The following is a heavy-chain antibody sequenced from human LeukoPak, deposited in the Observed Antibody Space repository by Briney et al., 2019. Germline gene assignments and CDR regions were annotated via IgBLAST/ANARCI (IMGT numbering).Heavy chain of an antibody. Sequence: GGSLRLSCAASGFTFDDYAMHWVRQAPGKGLEWVSGISWNSGSIGYADSVKGRFTTSRDNSKNTLYLQMNSLRAEDTAVYYCARDWDTAMVYYFDYWGQGTLVTVSS. CDR3: ARDWDTAMVYYFDY. CDR2: ISWNSGSI. V-gene: IGHV3-9*01. CDR1: GFTFDDYA. J-gene: IGHJ4*02. D-gene: IGHD5-18*01.